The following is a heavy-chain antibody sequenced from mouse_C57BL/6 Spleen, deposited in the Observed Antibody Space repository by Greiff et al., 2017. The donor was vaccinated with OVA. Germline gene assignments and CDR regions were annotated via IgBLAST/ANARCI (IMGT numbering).Heavy chain of an antibody. CDR2: IYPRSGNT. CDR1: GYTFTSYG. D-gene: IGHD1-1*02. Sequence: VQLQESGAELARPGASVKLSCKASGYTFTSYGISWVKQRTGQGLEWIGEIYPRSGNTYYNEKFKGKATLTADKSSSTAYMELRSLTSEDSAVYFCARPNGPYYAMDYWGQGTSVTVSS. V-gene: IGHV1-81*01. J-gene: IGHJ4*01. CDR3: ARPNGPYYAMDY.